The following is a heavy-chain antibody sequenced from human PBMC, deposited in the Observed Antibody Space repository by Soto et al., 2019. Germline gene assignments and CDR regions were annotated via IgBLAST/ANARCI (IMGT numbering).Heavy chain of an antibody. CDR2: MNPNSGNT. J-gene: IGHJ6*02. CDR1: GYTFTSYD. D-gene: IGHD3-22*01. CDR3: ARASPGITMRVVVIYPKGYGMDV. Sequence: ASVKVSCKASGYTFTSYDINWVRQATGQGLEWMGWMNPNSGNTGYAQKFQGRVTMTRNTSISTAYMELSSLRSEDTAVYYCARASPGITMRVVVIYPKGYGMDVWGQGTTVTVSS. V-gene: IGHV1-8*01.